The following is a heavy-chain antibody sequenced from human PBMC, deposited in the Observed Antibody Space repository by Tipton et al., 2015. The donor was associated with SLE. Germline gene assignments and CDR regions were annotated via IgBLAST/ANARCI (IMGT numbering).Heavy chain of an antibody. D-gene: IGHD5-12*01. CDR2: ISWNSGSI. CDR3: AKVPGYSDYDFAFDI. J-gene: IGHJ3*02. Sequence: SLRLSCAASGFTFDDYAMHWVRQAPGKGLEWVSGISWNSGSIGYADSVKGRFTISRDNAKNSLYLQMNSLRAEDTALYYCAKVPGYSDYDFAFDIWGQGTMVTVSS. CDR1: GFTFDDYA. V-gene: IGHV3-9*01.